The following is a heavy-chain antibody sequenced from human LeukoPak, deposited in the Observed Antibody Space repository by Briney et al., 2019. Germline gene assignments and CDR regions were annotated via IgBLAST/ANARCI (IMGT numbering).Heavy chain of an antibody. D-gene: IGHD2-21*01. CDR1: GFTFEDYG. CDR2: INRKHGST. J-gene: IGHJ4*02. V-gene: IGHV3-20*01. Sequence: TGGSLRLSCAASGFTFEDYGMSWVPQVPGKGLEWVAGINRKHGSTAYADPVRGRFIISRSHAKNSLYLQMESLRAEDTALYHWARGDGGDFWGQGTLVTVSS. CDR3: ARGDGGDF.